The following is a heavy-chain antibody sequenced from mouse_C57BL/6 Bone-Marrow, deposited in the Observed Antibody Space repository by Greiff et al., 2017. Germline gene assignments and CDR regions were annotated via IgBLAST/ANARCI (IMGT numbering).Heavy chain of an antibody. CDR2: IDPSDSYT. J-gene: IGHJ2*01. Sequence: QVQLQQPGAELVKPGASVKLSCKASGYTFTSYWMQWVKQRPGQGLEWIGEIDPSDSYTNYNQKFKGKATLTVDTSSSTAYRQLSSLTSEDSAVYYCARISEYYFDYWGQGTTLTVTS. CDR1: GYTFTSYW. V-gene: IGHV1-50*01. CDR3: ARISEYYFDY.